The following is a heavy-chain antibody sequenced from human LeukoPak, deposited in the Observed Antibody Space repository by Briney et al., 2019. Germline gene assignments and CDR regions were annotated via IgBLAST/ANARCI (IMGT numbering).Heavy chain of an antibody. V-gene: IGHV3-48*01. Sequence: GGSLRLSCAASGFTFTRHSMNWVRQAPGKGLEWVSYISSSSTTIYYADSVKGRFTISRDSAKNSLYLQMNSLRAEDTAVYYCARDYYGDYFSDYWGQGTLVTVSS. J-gene: IGHJ4*02. CDR3: ARDYYGDYFSDY. D-gene: IGHD4-17*01. CDR1: GFTFTRHS. CDR2: ISSSSTTI.